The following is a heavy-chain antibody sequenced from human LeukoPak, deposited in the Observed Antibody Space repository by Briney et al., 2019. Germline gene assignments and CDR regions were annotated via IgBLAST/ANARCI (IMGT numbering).Heavy chain of an antibody. Sequence: SETLSLTCAVYGGSFSGYYWSWIRQPPGKGLERIGEINHSGSTNYNPSLKSRVTISVDTSKNQLSLKLSSVTAADTAVYYCARQPWIQLWLIDYWGQGTLVTVSS. V-gene: IGHV4-34*01. CDR1: GGSFSGYY. J-gene: IGHJ4*02. CDR2: INHSGST. CDR3: ARQPWIQLWLIDY. D-gene: IGHD5-18*01.